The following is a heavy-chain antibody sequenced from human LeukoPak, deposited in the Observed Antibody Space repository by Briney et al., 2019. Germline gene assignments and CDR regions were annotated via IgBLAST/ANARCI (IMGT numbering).Heavy chain of an antibody. D-gene: IGHD3-10*01. J-gene: IGHJ6*03. Sequence: ASVKVSCKASGYTFTDYYMHWVRQAPGQGLEWMGWINPNSGGTNYAQKFQGRVTMTRDTSIITAYMELSRLRSDDTAVYYCARDWALLWFGESPTYYMDVWGKGTTVTISS. V-gene: IGHV1-2*02. CDR2: INPNSGGT. CDR1: GYTFTDYY. CDR3: ARDWALLWFGESPTYYMDV.